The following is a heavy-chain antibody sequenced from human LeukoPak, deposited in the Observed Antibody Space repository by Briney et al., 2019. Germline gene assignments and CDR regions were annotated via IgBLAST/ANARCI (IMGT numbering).Heavy chain of an antibody. V-gene: IGHV3-21*04. Sequence: GGSLRLSCAASGFTFSSYSMNWVRQAPGKGLEWVSSISSSSSYIYYADSVKGRFTISRDNAKNSLYLQMNSLRAEDTAVYFCARGYCNGGYCLPHYWGQGTLVTVSS. D-gene: IGHD2-15*01. CDR2: ISSSSSYI. CDR1: GFTFSSYS. J-gene: IGHJ4*02. CDR3: ARGYCNGGYCLPHY.